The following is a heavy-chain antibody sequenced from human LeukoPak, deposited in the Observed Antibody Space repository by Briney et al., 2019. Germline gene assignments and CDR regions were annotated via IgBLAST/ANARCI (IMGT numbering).Heavy chain of an antibody. CDR1: GGSISRYY. CDR2: ISYTGST. V-gene: IGHV4-59*01. CDR3: ARTAKYYYGSETYYFFDY. D-gene: IGHD3-10*01. Sequence: SETLSLTCTVSGGSISRYYWSWIRQPPGKGLEWIGYISYTGSTTYNSSLKSRVTISLDTSQNQFSLKLTSVTPADTAVYYCARTAKYYYGSETYYFFDYWGQGTLVTVSS. J-gene: IGHJ4*02.